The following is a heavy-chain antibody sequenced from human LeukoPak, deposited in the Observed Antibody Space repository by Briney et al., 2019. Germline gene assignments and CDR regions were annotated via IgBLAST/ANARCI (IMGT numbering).Heavy chain of an antibody. CDR1: GGTFSSYA. J-gene: IGHJ4*02. CDR2: IIPIFGTA. V-gene: IGHV1-69*01. D-gene: IGHD5-24*01. Sequence: ASVKVSCKASGGTFSSYAISWVRQAPGQGLEWMGGIIPIFGTANYAQKFQGRVTITADESTSTAYMELSSLRSEDTAVYYCARGPRRDGYNRFDYWGQGTLVTVSS. CDR3: ARGPRRDGYNRFDY.